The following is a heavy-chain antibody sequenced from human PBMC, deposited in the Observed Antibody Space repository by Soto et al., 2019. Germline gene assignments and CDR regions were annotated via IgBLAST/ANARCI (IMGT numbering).Heavy chain of an antibody. Sequence: SETLSLTCAVYGGSFSGYYWSWIRQPPGKGLEWIGEINHSGSTNCNPSLKSRVTISVDTSKNQFSLKLSSVTAADTAVYYCARVGDYVWGSYRPSRYFDYWGQGTLVTVSS. V-gene: IGHV4-34*01. CDR1: GGSFSGYY. J-gene: IGHJ4*02. D-gene: IGHD3-16*02. CDR3: ARVGDYVWGSYRPSRYFDY. CDR2: INHSGST.